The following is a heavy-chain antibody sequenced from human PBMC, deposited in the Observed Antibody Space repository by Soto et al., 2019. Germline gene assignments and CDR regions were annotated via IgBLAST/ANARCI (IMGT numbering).Heavy chain of an antibody. CDR3: ARGRRQQLVRSQYDWFDP. J-gene: IGHJ5*02. Sequence: SETLSLTCAIHCSSFISYYWNWIRHSPGKGLEWIGEINHSGSTNYNPSLESRVTTSVDRSKNQFSLRLSSVTAADTAVYYCARGRRQQLVRSQYDWFDPWGQG. CDR1: CSSFISYY. V-gene: IGHV4-34*01. CDR2: INHSGST. D-gene: IGHD6-13*01.